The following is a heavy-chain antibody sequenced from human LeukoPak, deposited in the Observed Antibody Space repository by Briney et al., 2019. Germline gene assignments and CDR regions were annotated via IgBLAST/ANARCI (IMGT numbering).Heavy chain of an antibody. Sequence: GGSLRLSCAASGFSFSTYWMHWVRQAPGKGLVWVSRINSDGSSTSYADSVKGRFTISRDNAKNTLYLQMNSLRAEDTAVYYCARGAYSSSSKYFQHWGQGTLVTVSS. CDR1: GFSFSTYW. V-gene: IGHV3-74*01. CDR3: ARGAYSSSSKYFQH. J-gene: IGHJ1*01. CDR2: INSDGSST. D-gene: IGHD6-6*01.